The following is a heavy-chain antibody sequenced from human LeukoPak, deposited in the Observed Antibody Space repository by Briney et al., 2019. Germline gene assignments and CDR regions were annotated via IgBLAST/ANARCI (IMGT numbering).Heavy chain of an antibody. J-gene: IGHJ4*02. CDR2: INHSGST. Sequence: PSETLSLTCAVYGGAFSGYYWSWIRQPPGKGLEWIGEINHSGSTNYNPSLKRRVTISVDTSKNQFSLKLSSVTAADTAVYYCARAGGYSYGYYVYWGQGTLVTVSS. D-gene: IGHD5-18*01. V-gene: IGHV4-34*01. CDR3: ARAGGYSYGYYVY. CDR1: GGAFSGYY.